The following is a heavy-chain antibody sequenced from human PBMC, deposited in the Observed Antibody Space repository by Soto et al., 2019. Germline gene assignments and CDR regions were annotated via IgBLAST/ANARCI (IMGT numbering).Heavy chain of an antibody. V-gene: IGHV4-31*03. CDR3: ARVFRYCTNGVCYGNTPQNWFDP. D-gene: IGHD2-8*01. CDR2: IYYSGST. J-gene: IGHJ5*02. CDR1: GGSISSGGYY. Sequence: SETLSLTCTVSGGSISSGGYYWSWIRQHPGKGLEWIGYIYYSGSTYYNPSLKSRVTISVDTSKNQFSLKLSSVTAADTAVYFCARVFRYCTNGVCYGNTPQNWFDPWGQGTLVTVSS.